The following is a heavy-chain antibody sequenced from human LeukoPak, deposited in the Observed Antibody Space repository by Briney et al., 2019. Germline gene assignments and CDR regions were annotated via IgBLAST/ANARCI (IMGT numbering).Heavy chain of an antibody. V-gene: IGHV3-23*01. CDR1: GFTFSSYA. J-gene: IGHJ4*02. CDR3: AKIRVIFNWNYAYYFDY. CDR2: INSSGGST. D-gene: IGHD1-7*01. Sequence: PGGSLRLSCAASGFTFSSYAVNWVRQAPGKGLEWVSSINSSGGSTYYADSVKGRFTISRDNSKNTLYLQMNSLRAEDTAAYYCAKIRVIFNWNYAYYFDYWGQGSLVTVSS.